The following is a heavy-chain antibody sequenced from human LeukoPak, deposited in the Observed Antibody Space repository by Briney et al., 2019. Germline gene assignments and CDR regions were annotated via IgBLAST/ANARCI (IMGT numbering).Heavy chain of an antibody. J-gene: IGHJ6*03. V-gene: IGHV4-34*01. D-gene: IGHD2-21*02. CDR1: GGSFSDYY. Sequence: PSETLSLTCAVYGGSFSDYYWSWIRQPPGKGLEWIGEINHSGSTNYNPSLKSRVTISVDTSKNQFSLKLSSVTAADTAVYYCARDLRRRVTAIGYGPREYYYYMDVWGKGTTVTISS. CDR2: INHSGST. CDR3: ARDLRRRVTAIGYGPREYYYYMDV.